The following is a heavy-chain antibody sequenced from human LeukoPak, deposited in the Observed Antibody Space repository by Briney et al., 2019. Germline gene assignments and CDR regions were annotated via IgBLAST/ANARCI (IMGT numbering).Heavy chain of an antibody. CDR3: ARASRGTFPDY. Sequence: TGGSLRVSCAASGFSVTSNYMSWVRQAPGKGLEWVSVMYGGGTTYYADSVKGRFTFSRDSSKNTMYLQINSLRAEDTAVYYCARASRGTFPDYWGQGTLVTVSS. D-gene: IGHD3-16*01. CDR1: GFSVTSNY. V-gene: IGHV3-53*01. J-gene: IGHJ4*02. CDR2: MYGGGTT.